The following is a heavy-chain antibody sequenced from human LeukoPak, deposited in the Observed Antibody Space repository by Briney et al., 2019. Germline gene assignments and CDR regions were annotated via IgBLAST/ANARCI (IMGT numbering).Heavy chain of an antibody. D-gene: IGHD3-22*01. CDR1: GFTVSSNY. Sequence: GGSLRLSCAASGFTVSSNYMSWVRQAPGKGLEWVSVIYSGGSTHHADSVKGRFTISRDNSKNTLYLQMNSLRAEDTAVYYCARGSGGYYDSGRRYYYGMDVWGQGTTVTDSS. CDR3: ARGSGGYYDSGRRYYYGMDV. CDR2: IYSGGST. V-gene: IGHV3-66*01. J-gene: IGHJ6*02.